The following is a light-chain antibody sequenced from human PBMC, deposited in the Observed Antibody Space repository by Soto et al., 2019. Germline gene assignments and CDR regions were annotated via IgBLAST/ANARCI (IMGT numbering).Light chain of an antibody. Sequence: QSALTQPPSASGPPGQSVTISCTGTSSDVGGYDYVSWYQQRPGKAPKLLIYEVSKRPPGVPYRFSGSKSGNTASLTVSGLQAEDEADFYCSSYAGSNNYVIFGGGTKLTVL. CDR3: SSYAGSNNYVI. CDR1: SSDVGGYDY. J-gene: IGLJ2*01. V-gene: IGLV2-8*01. CDR2: EVS.